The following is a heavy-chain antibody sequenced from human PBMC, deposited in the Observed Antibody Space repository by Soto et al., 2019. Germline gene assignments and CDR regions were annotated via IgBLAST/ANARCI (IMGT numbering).Heavy chain of an antibody. Sequence: PXEXLKIYCQCSGYXFSNFLIVWVRQLPGQGLECMGIIYPGDHETRYSPSFLGKVTISAEKSINTAYLQWSSLGASDSAFYFCARSPRSRPYFDVWGQGALGTVSS. J-gene: IGHJ4*02. D-gene: IGHD6-13*01. CDR2: IYPGDHET. CDR3: ARSPRSRPYFDV. V-gene: IGHV5-51*01. CDR1: GYXFSNFL.